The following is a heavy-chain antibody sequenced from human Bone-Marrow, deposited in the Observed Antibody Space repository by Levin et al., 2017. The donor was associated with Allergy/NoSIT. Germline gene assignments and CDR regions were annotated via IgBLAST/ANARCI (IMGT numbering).Heavy chain of an antibody. D-gene: IGHD3-10*01. J-gene: IGHJ4*02. Sequence: GESLKISCKASGYTFSSYGVTWVRQAPGQGLEWMGWISAYNGDTNHAQRFQGRISLTTDTSTSTAYMELRSLRSDDTAVYYCARDRWYYASGSPRSFAYWGQGTLVTVSS. CDR2: ISAYNGDT. V-gene: IGHV1-18*01. CDR1: GYTFSSYG. CDR3: ARDRWYYASGSPRSFAY.